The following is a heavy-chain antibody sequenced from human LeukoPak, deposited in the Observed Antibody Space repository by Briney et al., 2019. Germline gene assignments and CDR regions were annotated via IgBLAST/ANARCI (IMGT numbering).Heavy chain of an antibody. CDR2: ISHNGYT. CDR1: GGSISTYY. V-gene: IGHV4-59*08. CDR3: ARHLDYYGSGSYEF. Sequence: SETLSLTCAVSGGSISTYYWSWIRQSPGKGLEWIGYISHNGYTNYNPSLNSRVTMSVDTSKSQFSLRLSSVTASDTAVYYCARHLDYYGSGSYEFWGQGTLVTVSS. J-gene: IGHJ4*02. D-gene: IGHD3-10*01.